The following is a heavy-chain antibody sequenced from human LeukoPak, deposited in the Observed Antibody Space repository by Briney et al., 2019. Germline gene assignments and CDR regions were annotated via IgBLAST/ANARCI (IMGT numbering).Heavy chain of an antibody. J-gene: IGHJ4*02. V-gene: IGHV3-48*03. CDR1: GFNLSSHE. D-gene: IGHD4-17*01. Sequence: GGSLRLSCAASGFNLSSHEMNWVRQAPGQGLEWISYISSTATTRYYADSVKGRFTVSKDNARNELFLQMNSLRAEDTAVYYCVREYFSYGDRYFDYWGQETLVTVSS. CDR2: ISSTATTR. CDR3: VREYFSYGDRYFDY.